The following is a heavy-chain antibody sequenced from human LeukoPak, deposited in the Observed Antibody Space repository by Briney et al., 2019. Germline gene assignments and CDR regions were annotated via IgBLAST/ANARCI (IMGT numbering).Heavy chain of an antibody. CDR3: GRVTYDFWSGFPYYYYYGMDV. J-gene: IGHJ6*02. D-gene: IGHD3-3*01. Sequence: SETLSLTCDVYGGSFSGYYWSWIRQPPGKGLEWIGEINHSGSTNYNPSLKSRVTISVDTSKNQFSLKLSSVTAADTAVYYCGRVTYDFWSGFPYYYYYGMDVWGQGTTVTVSS. V-gene: IGHV4-34*01. CDR2: INHSGST. CDR1: GGSFSGYY.